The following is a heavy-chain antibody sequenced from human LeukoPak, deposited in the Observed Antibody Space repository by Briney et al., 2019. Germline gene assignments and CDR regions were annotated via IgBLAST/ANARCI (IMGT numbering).Heavy chain of an antibody. CDR2: ISSSGSTI. J-gene: IGHJ4*02. V-gene: IGHV3-48*03. Sequence: GGSLRLSCAASGFTFSSYEMNWVRQAPGKGLEWVSYISSSGSTIYYADSVKGRFTISRDNAKNSLYLQMNSLRAEDTAVYYCARAPTLISSSWGLTDYWGQGTLVTVSS. D-gene: IGHD6-13*01. CDR1: GFTFSSYE. CDR3: ARAPTLISSSWGLTDY.